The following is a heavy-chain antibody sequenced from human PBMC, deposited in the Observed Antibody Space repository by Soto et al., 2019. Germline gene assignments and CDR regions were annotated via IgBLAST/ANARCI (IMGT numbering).Heavy chain of an antibody. CDR2: IVVASGRT. CDR1: GFDFGSFG. D-gene: IGHD6-19*01. J-gene: IGHJ6*02. CDR3: SADHPHTAIGWPV. Sequence: SVKVSCKASGFDFGSFGIQFLRQTRGRGLEWIGRIVVASGRTNYARQFQGRVAFSRDMSSTTAYMDLYDLKSDDTAVYFCSADHPHTAIGWPVWGQGTTVTVSS. V-gene: IGHV1-58*02.